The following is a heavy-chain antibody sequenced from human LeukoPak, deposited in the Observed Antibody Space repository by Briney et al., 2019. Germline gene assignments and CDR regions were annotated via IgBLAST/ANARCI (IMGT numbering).Heavy chain of an antibody. CDR3: ARLPGGDQLLPDAFDI. CDR1: GGSFSGYY. Sequence: PSETLSLTCAVYGGSFSGYYWSWIRQPPGKGLEWSGEINHSGSTNYNPSLKSRGTISVDTSKNQFSLKLSSVTAADTAVYYCARLPGGDQLLPDAFDIWGQGTMVTVSS. D-gene: IGHD2-2*01. CDR2: INHSGST. J-gene: IGHJ3*02. V-gene: IGHV4-34*01.